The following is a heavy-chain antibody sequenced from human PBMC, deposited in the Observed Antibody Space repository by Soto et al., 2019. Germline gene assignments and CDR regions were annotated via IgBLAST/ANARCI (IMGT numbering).Heavy chain of an antibody. V-gene: IGHV1-18*01. D-gene: IGHD2-8*01. Sequence: QGQLVQSGGEVKKSGASVKVSCKASGYTFSRYGISWVRQAPGQGLEWMGWISGYNGDTNYAQKFQGRVTMTIDTSTTPAYMELRSLTSDDTAVYYWAKNGQPPYYYYGLDVWGQGTTVTVSS. CDR3: AKNGQPPYYYYGLDV. CDR2: ISGYNGDT. CDR1: GYTFSRYG. J-gene: IGHJ6*02.